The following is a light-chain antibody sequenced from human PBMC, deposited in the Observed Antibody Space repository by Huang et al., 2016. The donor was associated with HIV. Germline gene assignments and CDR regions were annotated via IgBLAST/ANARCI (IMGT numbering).Light chain of an antibody. J-gene: IGKJ2*01. V-gene: IGKV3-15*01. CDR1: QSVATN. CDR3: QQYHNWPYT. Sequence: EIIMTQSPATLSLSPGEGASLSCRANQSVATNLAGYLHRPGQSPRILIFGASTRASGLPGRVSGSGSGTQFTLTVSGLQSEDFAVYYCQQYHNWPYTCGQGTKLEI. CDR2: GAS.